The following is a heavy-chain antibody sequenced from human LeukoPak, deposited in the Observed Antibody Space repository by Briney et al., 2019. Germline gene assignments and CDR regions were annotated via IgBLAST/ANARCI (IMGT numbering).Heavy chain of an antibody. D-gene: IGHD1-14*01. V-gene: IGHV1-69*05. CDR3: ARGFSVTQTNRSPYYFDY. CDR2: IIPIFGTA. CDR1: GGTFNSYA. Sequence: SGKLSCKASGGTFNSYAISWVRQAPGQGLEWRGGIIPIFGTANYAQEFQGSVTITTDDSTSTAYMELSSLRSEDTAVYYCARGFSVTQTNRSPYYFDYWGQGTLVTVSS. J-gene: IGHJ4*02.